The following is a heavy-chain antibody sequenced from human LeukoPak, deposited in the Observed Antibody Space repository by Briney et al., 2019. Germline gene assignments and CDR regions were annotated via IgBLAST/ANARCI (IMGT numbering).Heavy chain of an antibody. CDR3: ARGLPDYDFWSGYYKEAFDI. Sequence: PGGSLRLSCAASGFTVSSNYMSWVRQAPGKGLEWVSVIYSGGSTYYADSVKGRFTISRDNSKNTLYLQMNSLRAEDTAVYFCARGLPDYDFWSGYYKEAFDIWGQGTMVTVSS. J-gene: IGHJ3*02. D-gene: IGHD3-3*01. CDR2: IYSGGST. CDR1: GFTVSSNY. V-gene: IGHV3-53*01.